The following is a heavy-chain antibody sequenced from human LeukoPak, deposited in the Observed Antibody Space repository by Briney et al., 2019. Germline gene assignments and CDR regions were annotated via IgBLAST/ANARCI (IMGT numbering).Heavy chain of an antibody. CDR3: ARGWRRSRYCSGGSCYSGFDY. CDR2: MNPNSGNT. V-gene: IGHV1-8*01. CDR1: GYTFTSYD. J-gene: IGHJ4*02. Sequence: ASVKVSCKASGYTFTSYDINWVRQATGQGLEWMGWMNPNSGNTGYAQKFQGRVTMTRNTSISTAYMELSSLRSEDTAVYYCARGWRRSRYCSGGSCYSGFDYWGQGTLVTVSS. D-gene: IGHD2-15*01.